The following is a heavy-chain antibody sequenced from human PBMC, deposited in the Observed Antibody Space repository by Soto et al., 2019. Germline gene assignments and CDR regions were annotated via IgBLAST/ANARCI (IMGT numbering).Heavy chain of an antibody. CDR2: ISIGSTTI. V-gene: IGHV3-48*01. Sequence: GGSLRLSCAASGFTFSSYSMSWVRQAPGKGLEWVSYISIGSTTIFYADSVKGRFTISRDNAKNSLYLQMNSLRGEDTAVYYCARDNGMAGSFDPWGQGTLVTVSS. D-gene: IGHD2-8*01. CDR1: GFTFSSYS. CDR3: ARDNGMAGSFDP. J-gene: IGHJ5*02.